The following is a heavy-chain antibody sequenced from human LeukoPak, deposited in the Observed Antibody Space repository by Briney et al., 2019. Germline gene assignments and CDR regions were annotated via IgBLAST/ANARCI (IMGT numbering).Heavy chain of an antibody. V-gene: IGHV3-23*01. CDR1: GFTFSSCA. D-gene: IGHD6-19*01. J-gene: IGHJ4*02. Sequence: GGSLRLSCAASGFTFSSCAMSWVRQAPGKGLEWVSGISGSGGTTYYADSVKGRFTISRDNSKNTLYLQMNSLRAEDTAVYYCAKVGSSGWYYDYWGQGTLVTVSS. CDR3: AKVGSSGWYYDY. CDR2: ISGSGGTT.